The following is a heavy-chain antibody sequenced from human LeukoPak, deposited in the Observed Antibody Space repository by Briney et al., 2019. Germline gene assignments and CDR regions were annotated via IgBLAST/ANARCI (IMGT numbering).Heavy chain of an antibody. J-gene: IGHJ4*02. D-gene: IGHD3-3*01. CDR1: GFTFSSYS. CDR2: ISSSSSTI. V-gene: IGHV3-48*01. CDR3: ARAPRNDFWSGYHKY. Sequence: GGSLRLSCAASGFTFSSYSMNWVRQAPGKGLEWVSYISSSSSTIYYADSVKGRFTISRDNAKNSLYLQMNSLRAEDTAVHYCARAPRNDFWSGYHKYWGQGTLVTVSS.